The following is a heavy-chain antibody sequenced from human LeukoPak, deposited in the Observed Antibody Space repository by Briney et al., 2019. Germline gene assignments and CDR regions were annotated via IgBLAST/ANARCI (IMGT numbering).Heavy chain of an antibody. J-gene: IGHJ4*02. CDR1: GFNFNNYG. Sequence: PGGSLRLSCTASGFNFNNYGLHWVRQTPGKGLEWVAVTWYDGSKKYYGDSVKGRFTISRDNARNSLSLQMNSLRAEDTAVYYRTKWSTSGSYYTEWGQGTLVIVSS. CDR2: TWYDGSKK. D-gene: IGHD3-10*01. CDR3: TKWSTSGSYYTE. V-gene: IGHV3-33*03.